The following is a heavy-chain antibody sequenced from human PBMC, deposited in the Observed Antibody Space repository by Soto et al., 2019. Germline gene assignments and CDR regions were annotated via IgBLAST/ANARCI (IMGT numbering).Heavy chain of an antibody. CDR2: IIPIFGTA. CDR1: GCTFSSYA. D-gene: IGHD2-2*01. Sequence: SVKVSFKTSGCTFSSYAISWVRQAPGQGLEWMGGIIPIFGTANYAQKFQGRVTITADKSTSTAYMELSSLRSEDTAVYYCARARQYCSSTSCYWPYWGQGTLVTVSS. CDR3: ARARQYCSSTSCYWPY. V-gene: IGHV1-69*06. J-gene: IGHJ4*02.